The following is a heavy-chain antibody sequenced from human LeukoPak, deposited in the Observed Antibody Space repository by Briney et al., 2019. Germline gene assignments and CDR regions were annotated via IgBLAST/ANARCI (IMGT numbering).Heavy chain of an antibody. J-gene: IGHJ3*01. V-gene: IGHV1-18*01. Sequence: ASVKVSCTASGYTFSTYGISWVRQAPGQGLEWMGWISAYKGNTYYAQKLQGRVTMTTDTSTSTAYLELRSLRSDDTAIYYCARDLYYYGSGSYYDVFDVWGQGTMVTVSS. D-gene: IGHD3-10*01. CDR2: ISAYKGNT. CDR1: GYTFSTYG. CDR3: ARDLYYYGSGSYYDVFDV.